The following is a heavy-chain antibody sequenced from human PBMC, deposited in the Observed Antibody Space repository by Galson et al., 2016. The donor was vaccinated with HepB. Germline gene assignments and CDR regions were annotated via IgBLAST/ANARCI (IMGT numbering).Heavy chain of an antibody. CDR3: ARALEAAAGTNFYYFGMDV. CDR2: INEANRDT. J-gene: IGHJ6*02. V-gene: IGHV1-3*01. Sequence: CKASGYSFTKYAMHWVRRAPGQGYEWMGWINEANRDTKYSPKFKGRVTMTSDTFASTAYLELSSLTSEDTAIYYCARALEAAAGTNFYYFGMDVWGQGTTVIVSS. CDR1: GYSFTKYA. D-gene: IGHD6-13*01.